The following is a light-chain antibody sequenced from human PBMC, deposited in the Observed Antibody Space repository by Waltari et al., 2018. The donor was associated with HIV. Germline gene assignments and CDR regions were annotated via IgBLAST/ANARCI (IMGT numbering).Light chain of an antibody. CDR1: QTVLYSSNKKNF. CDR2: WAT. J-gene: IGKJ2*01. V-gene: IGKV4-1*01. Sequence: DIVMTQSPDSLAVPLGERATITDNSSQTVLYSSNKKNFLSWYQQKPGQPPKLLISWATTRDSGVPDRFSGSGSGTDFTLTVSSLQAEDVAFYYCQQYYSTPYTFGRGTKV. CDR3: QQYYSTPYT.